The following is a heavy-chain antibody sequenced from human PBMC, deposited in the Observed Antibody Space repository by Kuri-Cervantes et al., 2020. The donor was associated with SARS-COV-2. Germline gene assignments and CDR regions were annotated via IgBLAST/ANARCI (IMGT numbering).Heavy chain of an antibody. Sequence: GESLKISCAASGFTFSSYWMSWVRQAPGKGLEWVANIKQDGSGKYYVDSVKGRFTISRDNAKNSLYLQMNSLRAEDTAVYYCARDRSTHYFDYWGQGTLVTVSS. J-gene: IGHJ4*02. CDR2: IKQDGSGK. CDR1: GFTFSSYW. CDR3: ARDRSTHYFDY. V-gene: IGHV3-7*01.